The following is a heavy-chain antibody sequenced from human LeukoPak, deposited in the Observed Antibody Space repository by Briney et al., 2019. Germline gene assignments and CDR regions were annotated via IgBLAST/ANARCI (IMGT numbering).Heavy chain of an antibody. CDR3: ATDIYYDSSE. J-gene: IGHJ4*02. Sequence: ASVKVSCKASGYTFTSYGISWVRQAPGQGLEWMGWISAYNGNTNYAQKFQGRVTMTEDTSTDTAYMELSSLRSEDTAVYYCATDIYYDSSEWGQGTLVTVSS. V-gene: IGHV1-18*01. D-gene: IGHD3-22*01. CDR2: ISAYNGNT. CDR1: GYTFTSYG.